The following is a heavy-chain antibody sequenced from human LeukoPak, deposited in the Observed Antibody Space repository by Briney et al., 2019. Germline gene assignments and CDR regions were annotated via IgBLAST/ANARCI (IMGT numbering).Heavy chain of an antibody. CDR2: FYPVDGET. J-gene: IGHJ4*02. CDR3: ATQRGYSYGYDGRAYYFDY. CDR1: GYTPTEFS. Sequence: ASVKVSCEVSGYTPTEFSMRWVRPAPGKRGGWRGGFYPVDGETIYTQNSQGGVTMTEDTSTDTAYMELSCLRSEDTAVYYCATQRGYSYGYDGRAYYFDYWGQGTLVTVSS. V-gene: IGHV1-24*01. D-gene: IGHD5-18*01.